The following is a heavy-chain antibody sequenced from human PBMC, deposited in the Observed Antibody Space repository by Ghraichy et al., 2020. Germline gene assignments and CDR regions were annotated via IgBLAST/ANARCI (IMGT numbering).Heavy chain of an antibody. Sequence: YIYYSVSTYYNPSLKSRVTISVDTSKNQFSLKLSSVTAADTPVYYCARDVGGYCSSTSCLAYYYYYGM. CDR2: IYYSVST. D-gene: IGHD2-2*01. V-gene: IGHV4-31*02. J-gene: IGHJ6*01. CDR3: ARDVGGYCSSTSCLAYYYYYGM.